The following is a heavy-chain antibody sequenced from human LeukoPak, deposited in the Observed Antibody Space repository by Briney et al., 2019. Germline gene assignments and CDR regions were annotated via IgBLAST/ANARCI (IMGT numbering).Heavy chain of an antibody. V-gene: IGHV4-34*01. D-gene: IGHD2-15*01. CDR1: GGSFSGYY. Sequence: SETLSLTCAVYGGSFSGYYWSWIRQPPGKGLEWIGEINHSGSTNYNPSLKSRVTISVDTSKNQFSLKLSSVTAADTAVYYCASWGIYCSGGSCYNYFDYWGQGTLVTVSS. CDR3: ASWGIYCSGGSCYNYFDY. J-gene: IGHJ4*02. CDR2: INHSGST.